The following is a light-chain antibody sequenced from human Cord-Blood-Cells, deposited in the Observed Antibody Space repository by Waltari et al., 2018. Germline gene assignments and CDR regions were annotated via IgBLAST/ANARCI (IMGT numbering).Light chain of an antibody. Sequence: EIVLTQSPGTLSLSPGERDTLSCRASQSVSSSYLAWYQQKPGQAPRLLIYGASSRATGIPDRFSGSGSGTDFTLTISRLEPEDFAVYYCQQYCSSPRTFGQGTKVEIK. CDR3: QQYCSSPRT. CDR1: QSVSSSY. J-gene: IGKJ1*01. CDR2: GAS. V-gene: IGKV3-20*01.